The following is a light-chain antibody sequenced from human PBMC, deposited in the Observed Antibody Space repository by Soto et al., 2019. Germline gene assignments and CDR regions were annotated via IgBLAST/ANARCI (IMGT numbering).Light chain of an antibody. J-gene: IGLJ2*01. CDR1: SSDVGAYNY. CDR3: SSYTSSNTPV. CDR2: DVS. Sequence: QSALTQPASVSGSPGQSITISCTGTSSDVGAYNYVSWYQQHPGRAPKLVIYDVSHRPSGISNRFSGSKSGNTASLTISGLQAEDEADYYCSSYTSSNTPVFGGGTKLTVL. V-gene: IGLV2-14*03.